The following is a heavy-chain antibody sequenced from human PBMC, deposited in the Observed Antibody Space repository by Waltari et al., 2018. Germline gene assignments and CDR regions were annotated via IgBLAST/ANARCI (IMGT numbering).Heavy chain of an antibody. CDR2: ISGSGAFT. D-gene: IGHD4-17*01. Sequence: EVQLVESGGAFVQPGGSLKLSCAASGFTLANFAMSWVRQAPGKGLEWVSGISGSGAFTYYPDFAKGRFTISRDESKNILYLQMNSLRGDDTAVYYCAKVTNDYGDYIFDYWGQGTVVSVSS. V-gene: IGHV3-23*04. CDR1: GFTLANFA. CDR3: AKVTNDYGDYIFDY. J-gene: IGHJ4*02.